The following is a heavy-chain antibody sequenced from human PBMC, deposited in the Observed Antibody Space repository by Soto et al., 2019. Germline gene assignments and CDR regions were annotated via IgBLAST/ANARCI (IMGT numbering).Heavy chain of an antibody. J-gene: IGHJ4*02. CDR1: GYSFTTYF. Sequence: QVQLVQSGAEVKKPGASVMVSCKASGYSFTTYFVHWVRQAPGQGLEWLGRIHPSGGITIYAQQFQGRVPVTRDTSTTTVYMELNSLTSEDTAVYYCARDGNRHDFDFWGQGTLVTVSS. D-gene: IGHD2-15*01. CDR3: ARDGNRHDFDF. CDR2: IHPSGGIT. V-gene: IGHV1-46*01.